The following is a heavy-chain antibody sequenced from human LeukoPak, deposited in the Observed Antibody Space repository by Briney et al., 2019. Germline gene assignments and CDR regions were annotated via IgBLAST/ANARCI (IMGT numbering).Heavy chain of an antibody. J-gene: IGHJ6*02. CDR3: VRYRRDTVTKTHDYYYYGMDV. Sequence: ASVKVSCKASGYTFTSYGISWVRQAPGQGLEWMGWISAYNGNTNYAQKLQGRVTMTTDTSTSTAYMELRSLRSDDTAVYYCVRYRRDTVTKTHDYYYYGMDVWGQGTTVTVSS. CDR1: GYTFTSYG. V-gene: IGHV1-18*01. CDR2: ISAYNGNT. D-gene: IGHD4-17*01.